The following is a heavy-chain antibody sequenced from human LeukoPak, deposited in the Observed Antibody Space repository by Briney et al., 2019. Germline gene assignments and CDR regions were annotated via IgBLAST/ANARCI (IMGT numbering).Heavy chain of an antibody. CDR2: IYTSGST. Sequence: PSETLSLTCTVSGGSISSYFWSWIRQPAGKGLEWIGRIYTSGSTNYNPSLKSRVTISADKSTNQFSLNLTSVTAADTAVYYCAGGNFYDSRGHPYHFHYWGQGTLVTVPS. V-gene: IGHV4-4*07. J-gene: IGHJ4*02. CDR1: GGSISSYF. CDR3: AGGNFYDSRGHPYHFHY. D-gene: IGHD3-22*01.